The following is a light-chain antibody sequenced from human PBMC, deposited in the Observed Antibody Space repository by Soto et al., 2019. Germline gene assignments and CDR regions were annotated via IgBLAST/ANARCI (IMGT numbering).Light chain of an antibody. CDR3: SSYTTTSSVL. Sequence: QSVLTQPASVSGSPGQSITISCTGTSNDIGYYNYVSWYQQHPAKAPKLMIYEVRNRPSGISNRLSGSKSGNTASLTISGLQAEDEADYYCSSYTTTSSVLFGGGTKVTVL. J-gene: IGLJ3*02. CDR2: EVR. CDR1: SNDIGYYNY. V-gene: IGLV2-14*01.